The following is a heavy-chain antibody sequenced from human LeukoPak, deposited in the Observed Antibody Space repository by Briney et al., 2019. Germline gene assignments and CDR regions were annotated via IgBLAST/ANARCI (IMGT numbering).Heavy chain of an antibody. Sequence: SETLSLTCTVSGGSISSGSYYWSWIRQPAGKGLAWIGRIYTSGSTNYNPSLKSRVTISVDTSKNQFSLKLSSVTAADTAVYYCARDSMLLGVIPYNWGQGTLVTVSS. CDR2: IYTSGST. CDR1: GGSISSGSYY. J-gene: IGHJ4*02. CDR3: ARDSMLLGVIPYN. D-gene: IGHD3-10*01. V-gene: IGHV4-61*02.